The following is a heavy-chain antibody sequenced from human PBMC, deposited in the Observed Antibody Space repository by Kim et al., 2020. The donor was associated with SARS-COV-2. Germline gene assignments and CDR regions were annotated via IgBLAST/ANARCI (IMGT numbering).Heavy chain of an antibody. Sequence: GGSLRLSCAASGFTFSSYGMHWVRQAPGKGLEWVAVISYDGSNKYYADSVKGRFTISRDNSKNTLYLQMNSLRAEDTAVYYCARDHQYYDILTGYTAGFQYYYYYGMDVWGQGTTVTVSS. CDR3: ARDHQYYDILTGYTAGFQYYYYYGMDV. V-gene: IGHV3-33*05. CDR2: ISYDGSNK. J-gene: IGHJ6*02. D-gene: IGHD3-9*01. CDR1: GFTFSSYG.